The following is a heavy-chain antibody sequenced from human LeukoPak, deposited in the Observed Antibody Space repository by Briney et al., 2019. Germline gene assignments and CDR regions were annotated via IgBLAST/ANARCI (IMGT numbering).Heavy chain of an antibody. D-gene: IGHD2/OR15-2a*01. V-gene: IGHV3-33*01. CDR2: LCSDGRKK. J-gene: IGHJ5*02. Sequence: GGSLRLSFAASGCIFRKYGMHGVGQAPGKGLEGMAGLCSDGRKKYYIGSVKGRFTVSRPISKHTLYLQMDSLRAEDTAIYYCARDIDTTSHYQELDPWGQGPLVTVSS. CDR3: ARDIDTTSHYQELDP. CDR1: GCIFRKYG.